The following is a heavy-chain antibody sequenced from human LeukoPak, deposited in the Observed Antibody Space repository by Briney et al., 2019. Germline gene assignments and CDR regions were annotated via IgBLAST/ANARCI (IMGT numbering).Heavy chain of an antibody. Sequence: SETLSLTCTVSAGSISSSSHHWGWIRQPPGKGLEWIGEINHSGSTNYNPSLKSRVTISVDTSKNQFSLKLSSVTAADTAVYYCARGWLQFHYWGQGTLVTVSS. CDR2: INHSGST. V-gene: IGHV4-39*07. CDR1: AGSISSSSHH. J-gene: IGHJ4*02. CDR3: ARGWLQFHY. D-gene: IGHD5-24*01.